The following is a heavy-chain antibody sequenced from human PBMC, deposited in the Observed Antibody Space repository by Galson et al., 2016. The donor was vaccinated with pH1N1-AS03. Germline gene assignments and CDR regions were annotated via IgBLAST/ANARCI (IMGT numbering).Heavy chain of an antibody. J-gene: IGHJ4*02. V-gene: IGHV3-23*01. CDR3: AKDRLRSGGM. D-gene: IGHD2-15*01. CDR1: GFNFINYA. CDR2: ADGVGAYT. Sequence: SLRLSCAASGFNFINYAMTWVRQTPGKGLEWVSSADGVGAYTFYADSVRGRFTISRDNSKNTVYLQMSNLKAEDTAIYYCAKDRLRSGGMWGQGTLVTVSS.